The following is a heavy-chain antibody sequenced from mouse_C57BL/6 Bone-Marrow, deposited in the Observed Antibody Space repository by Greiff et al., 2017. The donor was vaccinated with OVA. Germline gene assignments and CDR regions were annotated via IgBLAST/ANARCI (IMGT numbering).Heavy chain of an antibody. CDR1: GYSFPDYN. D-gene: IGHD1-1*01. CDR2: INPNYGTT. CDR3: ARYYGSSYVAWFAY. J-gene: IGHJ3*01. Sequence: LVESGPELVKPGASVKISCKASGYSFPDYNMNWVKQSNGKSLEWIGVINPNYGTTSYNQKFKGKATLTVDQSSSTAYMQLNSLTSEDSAVYYCARYYGSSYVAWFAYWGQGTLVTVSA. V-gene: IGHV1-39*01.